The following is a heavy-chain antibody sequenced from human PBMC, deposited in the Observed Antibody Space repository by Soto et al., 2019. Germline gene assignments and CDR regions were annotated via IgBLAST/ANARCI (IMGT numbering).Heavy chain of an antibody. CDR3: APRQVSPADLDF. J-gene: IGHJ4*02. CDR2: IYWDDDK. CDR1: GFSLTTVGVG. V-gene: IGHV2-5*02. Sequence: QITLRESGPALVKPTQTLTLTCTFSGFSLTTVGVGVAWIRQPPGKAPEWLALIYWDDDKIYSPSHKSRLTVPKDPSPSHVVFTLSNLDPTDTATYYCAPRQVSPADLDFWGQGTLVTVSS.